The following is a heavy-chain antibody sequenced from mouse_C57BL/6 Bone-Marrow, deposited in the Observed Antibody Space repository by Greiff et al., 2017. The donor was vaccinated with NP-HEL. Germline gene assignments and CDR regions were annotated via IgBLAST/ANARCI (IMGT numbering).Heavy chain of an antibody. Sequence: QVQLQQPGAELVKPGASVKMSCKASGYTFTSYWITWVKQRPGQGLEWIGDIYPGSGSTNYNEKFKSKATLTVDTSSSTAYMQLISLTSEDSAVYYCARAYYGRPCFAYWGQGTLVTVSA. D-gene: IGHD2-10*01. J-gene: IGHJ3*01. CDR3: ARAYYGRPCFAY. V-gene: IGHV1-55*01. CDR1: GYTFTSYW. CDR2: IYPGSGST.